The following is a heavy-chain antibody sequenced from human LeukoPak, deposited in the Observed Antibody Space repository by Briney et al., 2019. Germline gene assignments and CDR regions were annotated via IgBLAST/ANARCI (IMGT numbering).Heavy chain of an antibody. CDR1: EFTFSTFW. D-gene: IGHD2-21*01. CDR2: IKADGSVK. J-gene: IGHJ3*02. CDR3: VRDSDYQRNSGGLYAHYDALDI. V-gene: IGHV3-7*01. Sequence: GGSLRLSCAASEFTFSTFWMPWVRQAPGKGLEWVANIKADGSVKHYVDSVEGRFSISRDNARSSLYLQMNSLRAEDTAVYYCVRDSDYQRNSGGLYAHYDALDIWGHGTMVTVSS.